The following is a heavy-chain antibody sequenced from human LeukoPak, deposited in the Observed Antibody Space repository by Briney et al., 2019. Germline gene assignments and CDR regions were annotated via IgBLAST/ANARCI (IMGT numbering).Heavy chain of an antibody. J-gene: IGHJ5*02. V-gene: IGHV4-30-2*01. CDR2: IYHSGST. D-gene: IGHD2-21*02. CDR1: GGSISSGGYS. Sequence: SETLSLTCAVSGGSISSGGYSWSWIRQPPGKGLEWIGYIYHSGSTYYNPSLKSRVTISVDRSKNQFSLKLSSVTAADTAVYYCARGGDTYGQFDHWGQGTLVTVSS. CDR3: ARGGDTYGQFDH.